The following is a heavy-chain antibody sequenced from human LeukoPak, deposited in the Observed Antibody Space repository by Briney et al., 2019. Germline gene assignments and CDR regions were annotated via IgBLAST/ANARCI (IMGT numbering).Heavy chain of an antibody. CDR2: ISTYSDNR. Sequence: ASVKVSCKASGYTFTTYAIHWVRQAPGQRLEWMGWISTYSDNRRYSPKFQGTVTITTDTSASTAYMELSSLRSEDTAVYYCARDRSSFSYAFDIWGQGTMVTVSS. CDR3: ARDRSSFSYAFDI. D-gene: IGHD6-6*01. CDR1: GYTFTTYA. J-gene: IGHJ3*02. V-gene: IGHV1-3*04.